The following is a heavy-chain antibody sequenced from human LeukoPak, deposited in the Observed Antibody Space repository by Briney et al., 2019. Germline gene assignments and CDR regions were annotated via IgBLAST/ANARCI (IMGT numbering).Heavy chain of an antibody. Sequence: GGSLRLSCAASGFTFSNYAMSWVRQAPGKGLEWVSGISGSGGSTYYADSVKGRFTISRDNSKNTLYVQMNSLRAEDTAVYYCAKAPALYCSSSTCYVDYWGQGTLVSVSS. CDR2: ISGSGGST. CDR3: AKAPALYCSSSTCYVDY. V-gene: IGHV3-23*01. D-gene: IGHD2-2*01. J-gene: IGHJ4*02. CDR1: GFTFSNYA.